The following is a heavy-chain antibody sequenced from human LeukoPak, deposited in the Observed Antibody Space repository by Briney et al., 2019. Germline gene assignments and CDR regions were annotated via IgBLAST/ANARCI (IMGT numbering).Heavy chain of an antibody. D-gene: IGHD5-18*01. V-gene: IGHV4-38-2*01. J-gene: IGHJ4*02. Sequence: SETLSLTCAVSGYSISSGYYWGWIRQPPRKGLEWIGSIYHSGSTYYNPSLKSRVTISVDTSKNQFSLKLSSVTAADTAVYYCARPIGYSYGYGYWGQGTLVTVSS. CDR3: ARPIGYSYGYGY. CDR2: IYHSGST. CDR1: GYSISSGYY.